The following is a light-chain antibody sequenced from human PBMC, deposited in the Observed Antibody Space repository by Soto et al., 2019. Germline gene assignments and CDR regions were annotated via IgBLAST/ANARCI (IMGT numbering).Light chain of an antibody. CDR2: DAS. CDR3: QQYNSYPLT. J-gene: IGKJ4*01. CDR1: HYLGRD. Sequence: DFQMTQSPFTLSASVGDRVTITCRASHYLGRDLAWYQQKPGKTPKLLIYDASNLKSGVPSRFSGSGSGTEFSLTIDSLQPDDFATYYCQQYNSYPLTFGGGTKVDIK. V-gene: IGKV1-5*01.